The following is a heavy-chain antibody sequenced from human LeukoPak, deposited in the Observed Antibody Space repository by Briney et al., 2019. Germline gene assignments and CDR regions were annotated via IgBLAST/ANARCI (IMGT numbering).Heavy chain of an antibody. D-gene: IGHD3-22*01. CDR1: GFTFSTYD. V-gene: IGHV3-23*01. Sequence: GGPLSLLCAASGFTFSTYDMSWLRQAPAKGLEWVSTISGGGCSTYYADSVKGRFTISRDNAKNTLYLQMTSLRAEDTAVYYCANPRTPSGYYFFDCWGQGTLVTVSS. CDR3: ANPRTPSGYYFFDC. J-gene: IGHJ4*02. CDR2: ISGGGCST.